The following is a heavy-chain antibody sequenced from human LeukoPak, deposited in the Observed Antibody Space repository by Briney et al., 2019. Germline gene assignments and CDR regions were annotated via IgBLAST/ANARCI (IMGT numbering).Heavy chain of an antibody. CDR2: IWYDGSNK. V-gene: IGHV3-33*01. D-gene: IGHD2-15*01. J-gene: IGHJ4*02. CDR1: GLTFSSHG. CDR3: ARRAVEAVDF. Sequence: GRSLRLSCAASGLTFSSHGMLWVRQAPGKGLEWVALIWYDGSNKYYADSVKGRFTISRDNAKDSLFLQMNSLRAEDTAVYYCARRAVEAVDFWGQGTLVTVSS.